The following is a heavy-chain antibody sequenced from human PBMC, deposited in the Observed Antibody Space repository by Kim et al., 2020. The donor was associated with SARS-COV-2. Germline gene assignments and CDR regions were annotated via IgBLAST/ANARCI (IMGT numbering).Heavy chain of an antibody. CDR2: IWYDGSNK. Sequence: GGSLRLSCAASGFTFSSYGMHWVRQAPGKGLEWVAVIWYDGSNKYYADSVKGRFTISRDNSKNTLYLQMNSLRAEDTAVYYCAKAYYDSSGYYDYWGQGTLVTVSS. CDR1: GFTFSSYG. D-gene: IGHD3-22*01. V-gene: IGHV3-33*06. J-gene: IGHJ4*02. CDR3: AKAYYDSSGYYDY.